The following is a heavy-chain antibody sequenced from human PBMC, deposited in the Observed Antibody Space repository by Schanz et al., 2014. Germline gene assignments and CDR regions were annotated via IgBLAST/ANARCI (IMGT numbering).Heavy chain of an antibody. V-gene: IGHV3-33*06. CDR3: AKDLPAVAVAPLMTGLYDS. D-gene: IGHD6-19*01. Sequence: QVQLVESGGGVVQPGRSLRLSCAASGFSFDNYGMHWVRQAPGKGLEWVGAIWYDGSKTYYADSVRGRFTISRENSKNTLHLQMNSLRAEDTAVYHCAKDLPAVAVAPLMTGLYDSWGQGTLVTVSS. CDR2: IWYDGSKT. J-gene: IGHJ4*02. CDR1: GFSFDNYG.